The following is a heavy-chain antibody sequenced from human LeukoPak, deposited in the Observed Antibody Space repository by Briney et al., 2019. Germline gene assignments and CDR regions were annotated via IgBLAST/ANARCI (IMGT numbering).Heavy chain of an antibody. CDR1: GFTFSSYA. CDR3: ATSLWRQWLDIVFDY. V-gene: IGHV3-23*01. D-gene: IGHD6-19*01. Sequence: GGSLRLSCAASGFTFSSYAMSWVRQAPGKGLEWVSAISGSGGSTYYADSVKGRFTISRDNSKNTLYLQMSSLRAEDTAVYYCATSLWRQWLDIVFDYWGQGTLVTVSS. CDR2: ISGSGGST. J-gene: IGHJ4*02.